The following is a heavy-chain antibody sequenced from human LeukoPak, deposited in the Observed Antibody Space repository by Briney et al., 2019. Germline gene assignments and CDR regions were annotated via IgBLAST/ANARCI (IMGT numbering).Heavy chain of an antibody. D-gene: IGHD3-3*01. J-gene: IGHJ4*02. CDR2: FYPEDGET. CDR1: GYTLTELS. Sequence: GASVRVSCKVSGYTLTELSMHWVRQAPGRGLEWVGGFYPEDGETIYAQKFQGRVTMTEDTSTDTAYMEPSSLRSEDTAVYYCATVFPRFLEWGYFDYWGQGTLVTVSS. CDR3: ATVFPRFLEWGYFDY. V-gene: IGHV1-24*01.